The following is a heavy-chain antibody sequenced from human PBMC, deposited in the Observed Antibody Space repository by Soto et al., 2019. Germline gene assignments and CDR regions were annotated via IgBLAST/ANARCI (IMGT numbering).Heavy chain of an antibody. CDR1: GGTFSSYA. D-gene: IGHD2-21*02. CDR2: IIPIFGTA. J-gene: IGHJ1*01. Sequence: QVQLVQSGAEVKKPGSSVKVSCKASGGTFSSYAISWVRQAPGQGLEWMGGIIPIFGTANYAQKFQGRVTITADESRSKAYMELSSLRSEDTAVYYCARGRLLFHSPYFQHWGQGTLVSVSS. CDR3: ARGRLLFHSPYFQH. V-gene: IGHV1-69*12.